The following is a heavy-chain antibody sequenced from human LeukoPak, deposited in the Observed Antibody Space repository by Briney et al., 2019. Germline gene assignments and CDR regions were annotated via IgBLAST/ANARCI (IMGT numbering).Heavy chain of an antibody. J-gene: IGHJ4*02. Sequence: GESLKISCKGSGYSFTSYWIGWVRQMPGKGLEWMGIYYPGDSDTRYSPSFQGQVTISADKSISTAYLQWSGLKASDTAMYYCARPPFYYDSSRYSTYYFDYWGQGTLVTVSA. D-gene: IGHD3-22*01. CDR1: GYSFTSYW. V-gene: IGHV5-51*01. CDR3: ARPPFYYDSSRYSTYYFDY. CDR2: YYPGDSDT.